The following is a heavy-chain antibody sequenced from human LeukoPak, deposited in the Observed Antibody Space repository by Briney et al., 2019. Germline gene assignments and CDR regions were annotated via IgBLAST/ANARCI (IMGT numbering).Heavy chain of an antibody. J-gene: IGHJ5*02. CDR2: IYTNGWT. V-gene: IGHV4-61*02. Sequence: SETLSLTCSVSGGSITSDLYYWTWIRQPAGKGLEWIGRIYTNGWTDYNPSLKSRVTISVDTSKNHFSLKLTFVTAADTALYYCARGSGWNAFDPGGEGTLVTVSS. CDR1: GGSITSDLYY. CDR3: ARGSGWNAFDP. D-gene: IGHD6-19*01.